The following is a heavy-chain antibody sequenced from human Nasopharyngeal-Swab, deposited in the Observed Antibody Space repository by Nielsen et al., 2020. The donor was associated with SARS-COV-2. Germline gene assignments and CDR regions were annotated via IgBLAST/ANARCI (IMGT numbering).Heavy chain of an antibody. CDR3: VRQGGDAYSG. V-gene: IGHV5-10-1*01. Sequence: GESLKISCKGSGYSFTSYWISWVRQMPGKGLEWMGRIDPSDSCTNYSPSFQGHVTISADKSISTAYLQWSSLKASDTAMYYCVRQGGDAYSGWGQGTLVTVSS. J-gene: IGHJ4*02. CDR1: GYSFTSYW. CDR2: IDPSDSCT. D-gene: IGHD5-24*01.